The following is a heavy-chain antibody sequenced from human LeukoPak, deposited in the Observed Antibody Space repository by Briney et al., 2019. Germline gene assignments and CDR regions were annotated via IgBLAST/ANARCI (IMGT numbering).Heavy chain of an antibody. Sequence: GESLKISCKGSGYSFTSYWIGWVRQMPGKGLEWMGIIYPGDSDTRYSPSFQGRVTISADKSISTAYLQWSSLKASDTAMYYCARRPDRQYYYGSGSYVGGFDYWGQGTLVTVSS. D-gene: IGHD3-10*01. CDR3: ARRPDRQYYYGSGSYVGGFDY. CDR2: IYPGDSDT. J-gene: IGHJ4*02. CDR1: GYSFTSYW. V-gene: IGHV5-51*01.